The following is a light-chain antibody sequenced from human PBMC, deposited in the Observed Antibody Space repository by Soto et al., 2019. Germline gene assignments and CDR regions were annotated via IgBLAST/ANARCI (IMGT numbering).Light chain of an antibody. J-gene: IGKJ5*01. CDR3: QQYGSSSIT. CDR1: QSVSGNY. V-gene: IGKV3-20*01. CDR2: GAS. Sequence: EFVLTQSPGTLSLSPGEGITLSCWASQSVSGNYLAWYQHKPGQAPRLLIYGASSRATGIQDRFRGSGSGTDFTLTISRLEPEDFAVYYRQQYGSSSITFGQGTQLEIK.